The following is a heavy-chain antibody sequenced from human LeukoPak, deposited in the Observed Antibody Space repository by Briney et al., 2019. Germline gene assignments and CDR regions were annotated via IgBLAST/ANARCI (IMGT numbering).Heavy chain of an antibody. J-gene: IGHJ3*02. Sequence: SETLSLTCAVYGGSFSGYYWSWVRQPPGKGLEWIGEINHSGSTNYNPSLKSRVTISVDTSKNQFSLKLSSVTAADTAVYYCARVASGSYFRDIWGQGTMVTVSS. D-gene: IGHD1-26*01. CDR2: INHSGST. CDR3: ARVASGSYFRDI. CDR1: GGSFSGYY. V-gene: IGHV4-34*01.